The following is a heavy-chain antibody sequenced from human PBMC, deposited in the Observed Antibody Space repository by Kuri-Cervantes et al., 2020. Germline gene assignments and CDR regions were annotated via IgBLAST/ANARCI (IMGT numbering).Heavy chain of an antibody. J-gene: IGHJ4*02. V-gene: IGHV1-2*02. Sequence: ASVKVSCKASGYTFTGYYMHLLRQAPGQGLEWMGWINPNSGGTNYAQQLQGRVTMIRDTSTSTAYLELSRLRSDDAAVYYCYSLQDSSGYYHDYWGRGPLAPVSS. D-gene: IGHD3-22*01. CDR3: YSLQDSSGYYHDY. CDR2: INPNSGGT. CDR1: GYTFTGYY.